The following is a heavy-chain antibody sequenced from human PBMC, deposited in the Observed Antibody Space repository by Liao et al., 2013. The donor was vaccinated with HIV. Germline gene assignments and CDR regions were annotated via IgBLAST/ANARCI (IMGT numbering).Heavy chain of an antibody. CDR2: IYTSGST. CDR3: ARVQWXPAPNWYSDL. V-gene: IGHV4-61*02. CDR1: GGSISSGSYY. D-gene: IGHD1-26*01. Sequence: QVQLQESGPGLVKPSQTLSLTCTVSGGSISSGSYYWSWIRQPAGKGLEWIGRIYTSGSTNYNPSLKSRVSISADTSSNHVSLKLTSVTAADTAVYYCARVQWXPAPNWYSDLWGLAPWSLSPQ. J-gene: IGHJ2*01.